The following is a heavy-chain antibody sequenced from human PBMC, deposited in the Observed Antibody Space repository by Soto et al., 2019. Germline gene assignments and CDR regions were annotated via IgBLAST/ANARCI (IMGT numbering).Heavy chain of an antibody. J-gene: IGHJ5*02. CDR3: ARDKLAIKRSSWYGYNWFDP. Sequence: ASVKVSCKASGYTFTSYYMHWVRQAPGQGLEWMGIINPSGGSTSYAQKFQGRVTMTRDTSTSTVYMELSSLRSEDTAVYYCARDKLAIKRSSWYGYNWFDPWGQGTLVTVSS. CDR2: INPSGGST. V-gene: IGHV1-46*01. CDR1: GYTFTSYY. D-gene: IGHD6-13*01.